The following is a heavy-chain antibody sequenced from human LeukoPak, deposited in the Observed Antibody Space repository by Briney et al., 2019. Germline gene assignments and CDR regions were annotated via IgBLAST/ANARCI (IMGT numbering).Heavy chain of an antibody. Sequence: GGSLRLSCVGSGFTFANYAMTWVRLTPGKGLEWVSSIKGSGSYAMYADSVSGRFTTSRDNSRNTIFLQMTSLRAEDTTIYYCGRDPNGDYIGAFEFWGLGTLVSVSS. D-gene: IGHD4-17*01. CDR2: IKGSGSYA. V-gene: IGHV3-23*01. CDR1: GFTFANYA. J-gene: IGHJ3*01. CDR3: GRDPNGDYIGAFEF.